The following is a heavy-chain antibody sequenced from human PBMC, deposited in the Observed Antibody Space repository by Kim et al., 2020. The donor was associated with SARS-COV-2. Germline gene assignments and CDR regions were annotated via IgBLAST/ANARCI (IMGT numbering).Heavy chain of an antibody. CDR2: ISYDGSNK. CDR3: ARDPGHY. J-gene: IGHJ4*02. Sequence: GGSLRLSCAASGFTFSSYAMHWVRQAPGKGLEWVAVISYDGSNKYYADSVKGRFTISRDNSKNTLYLQMNSLRAEDTAVYYCARDPGHYWGQGTLVTVSS. CDR1: GFTFSSYA. V-gene: IGHV3-30*04.